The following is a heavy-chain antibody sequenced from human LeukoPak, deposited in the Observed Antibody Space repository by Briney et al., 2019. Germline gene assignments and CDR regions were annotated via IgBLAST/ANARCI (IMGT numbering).Heavy chain of an antibody. Sequence: SGGSLRLSCAASGFTFSSYEMNWVRQAPGKGLEWVSYISSSGSTIYYADSVKGRFTISRDNAKNSLYLQMNSLRAEDTAVYYCAKEASRGSSFAYTPIEKPYYLDYWGQGTLVTVSS. D-gene: IGHD5-18*01. V-gene: IGHV3-48*03. J-gene: IGHJ4*02. CDR3: AKEASRGSSFAYTPIEKPYYLDY. CDR1: GFTFSSYE. CDR2: ISSSGSTI.